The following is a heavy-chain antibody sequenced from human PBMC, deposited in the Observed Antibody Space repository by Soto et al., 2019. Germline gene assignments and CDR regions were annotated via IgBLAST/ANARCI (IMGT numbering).Heavy chain of an antibody. J-gene: IGHJ6*02. Sequence: ASVKVSCKASGGTFSRYAISWVRQSPGQGLEWMGGIIPIFGTANYAQKFQGRVTITADKSTSTAYMELSSLRSEDTAVYYCARDGCSSTSCYTRYGYSSYYYGLDVWGQGTTVTVSS. CDR3: ARDGCSSTSCYTRYGYSSYYYGLDV. CDR2: IIPIFGTA. CDR1: GGTFSRYA. V-gene: IGHV1-69*06. D-gene: IGHD2-2*02.